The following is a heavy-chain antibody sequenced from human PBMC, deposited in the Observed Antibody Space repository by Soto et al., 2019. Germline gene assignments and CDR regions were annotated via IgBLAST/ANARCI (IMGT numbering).Heavy chain of an antibody. CDR3: ARGPRRPAPRGPLDY. D-gene: IGHD2-2*01. Sequence: AVKVSCKASGGTFGSYAISWVRQAPGQGLEWMGGIIPIFGTANYAQKFQGRVTITADESTSTAYMELSSLRSEDTAVYYCARGPRRPAPRGPLDYWGQGTLVTVSS. CDR1: GGTFGSYA. CDR2: IIPIFGTA. V-gene: IGHV1-69*13. J-gene: IGHJ4*02.